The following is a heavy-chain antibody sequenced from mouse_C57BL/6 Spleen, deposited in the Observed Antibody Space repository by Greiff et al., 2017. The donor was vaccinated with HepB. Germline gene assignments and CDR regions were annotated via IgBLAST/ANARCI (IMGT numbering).Heavy chain of an antibody. V-gene: IGHV1-61*01. CDR3: ARGGYDGLDY. Sequence: VQLQQSGAELVRPGSSVKLSCKASGYTFTSYWMDWVKQRPGQGLEWIGNIYPSDSETHYNQKFKVKATLTVDKSSSTAYMQLSSLTSEDSAVYYCARGGYDGLDYWGQGTTLTVSS. CDR2: IYPSDSET. CDR1: GYTFTSYW. J-gene: IGHJ2*01. D-gene: IGHD2-3*01.